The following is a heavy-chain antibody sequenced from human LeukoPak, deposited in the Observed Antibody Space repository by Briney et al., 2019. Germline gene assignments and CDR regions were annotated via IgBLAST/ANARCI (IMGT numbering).Heavy chain of an antibody. D-gene: IGHD3-10*01. V-gene: IGHV4-34*01. CDR1: GWSFSGYY. Sequence: SETLSLTCAVYGWSFSGYYCSWIRQPPGKGLEWIGEINHSVSTNYNPSLKSRVTISVDTSKNQFSLKLSSVTGADKAVCYCASRWGATSITMVRGVPRGFDPWGQGTLVTVPS. CDR3: ASRWGATSITMVRGVPRGFDP. CDR2: INHSVST. J-gene: IGHJ5*02.